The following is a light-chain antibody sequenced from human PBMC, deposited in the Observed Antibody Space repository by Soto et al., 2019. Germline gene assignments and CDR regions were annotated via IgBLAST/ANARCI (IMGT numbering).Light chain of an antibody. CDR2: GAS. V-gene: IGKV3-20*01. J-gene: IGKJ4*01. Sequence: ELVLTQSPGTLSLSPGERATLSCRASQSIRSTFLAWYQQKPGQAPRLVISGASSRATGIPDRFTGSNSGTDFTLTISRLEPEDFAVYYCHLTDSSFSFGGGTKVEIK. CDR1: QSIRSTF. CDR3: HLTDSSFS.